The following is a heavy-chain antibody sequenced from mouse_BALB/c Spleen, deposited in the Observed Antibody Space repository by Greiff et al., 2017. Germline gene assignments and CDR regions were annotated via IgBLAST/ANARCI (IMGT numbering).Heavy chain of an antibody. CDR3: ARDHGYYEAY. D-gene: IGHD2-3*01. CDR2: ISYDGSN. J-gene: IGHJ3*01. CDR1: GYSITSGYY. Sequence: ESGPGLVKPSQSLSLTCSVTGYSITSGYYWNWIRQFPGNKLEWMGYISYDGSNNYNPSLKNRISITRDTSKNQFFLKLNSVTTEDTATYYCARDHGYYEAYWGQGTLVTVSA. V-gene: IGHV3-6*02.